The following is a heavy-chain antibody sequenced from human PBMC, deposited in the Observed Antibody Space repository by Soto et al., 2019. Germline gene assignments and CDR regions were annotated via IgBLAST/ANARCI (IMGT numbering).Heavy chain of an antibody. CDR2: IIPIFGTA. V-gene: IGHV1-69*13. CDR1: GGTFSSYA. D-gene: IGHD3-10*01. J-gene: IGHJ6*02. CDR3: ARAPTLWFGELLYSPDYYYYYGMDV. Sequence: SVKVSCKASGGTFSSYAISWVRQAPGQGLEWMGGIIPIFGTANYAQKFQGRVTITADESTSTAYMELSSLRSEDTAVYYCARAPTLWFGELLYSPDYYYYYGMDVWGQGTTVTVYS.